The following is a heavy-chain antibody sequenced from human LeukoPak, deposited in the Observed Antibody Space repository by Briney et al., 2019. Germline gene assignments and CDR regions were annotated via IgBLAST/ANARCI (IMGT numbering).Heavy chain of an antibody. CDR3: ARDRNAQYYMDV. D-gene: IGHD2-2*01. CDR1: GYTFTSYG. CDR2: ISAYSGNT. V-gene: IGHV1-18*01. Sequence: ASVKVSCKASGYTFTSYGISWVRQAPGQGLEWMGWISAYSGNTNYAQKLQGRVTMTTDTSTSTAYMELRSLRSDDTAVYYCARDRNAQYYMDVWGKGTTVTISS. J-gene: IGHJ6*03.